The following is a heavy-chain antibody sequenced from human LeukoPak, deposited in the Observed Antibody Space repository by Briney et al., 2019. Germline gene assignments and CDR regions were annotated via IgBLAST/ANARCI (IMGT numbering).Heavy chain of an antibody. J-gene: IGHJ3*02. D-gene: IGHD3-10*01. Sequence: GGSLRLSCAASGFTFSSYSMNWVRQAPGKGLEWVSSISSSSSYIYYADSVKGRFTISRDNAKNSLYLQMNSLRAEDTAVYYCARDFSLAFYYHGSGSYAFDIWGQGTMVTVSS. CDR1: GFTFSSYS. V-gene: IGHV3-21*01. CDR2: ISSSSSYI. CDR3: ARDFSLAFYYHGSGSYAFDI.